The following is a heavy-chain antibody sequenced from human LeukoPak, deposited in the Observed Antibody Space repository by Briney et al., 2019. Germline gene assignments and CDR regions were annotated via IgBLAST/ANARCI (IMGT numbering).Heavy chain of an antibody. CDR2: THTRGST. CDR3: ARDRVEYSGYDSSHYYSYCTAV. V-gene: IGHV4-4*07. Sequence: PSETRSPTCTVAAGSITSYYSGWIRQPAGKGRGWMGSTHTRGSTTYKPSLKSRATLSVKTSKNQFPLNLSAVTSADPPVYSCARDRVEYSGYDSSHYYSYCTAVWGKGTTVSVSS. D-gene: IGHD5-12*01. J-gene: IGHJ6*03. CDR1: AGSITSYY.